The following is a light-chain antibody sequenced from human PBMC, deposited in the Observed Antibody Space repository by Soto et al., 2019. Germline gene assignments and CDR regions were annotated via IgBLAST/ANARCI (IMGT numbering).Light chain of an antibody. CDR3: QQYNNWPVT. Sequence: EIVMTQSPATLSVSPGERATLSCRASQSVSSNLAWYQQEPGQAPRLLIYGASTRATGIPARFSGSGSGTEFTLTISSLQSEDFAVYYCQQYNNWPVTFGQGTKV. J-gene: IGKJ1*01. CDR2: GAS. CDR1: QSVSSN. V-gene: IGKV3-15*01.